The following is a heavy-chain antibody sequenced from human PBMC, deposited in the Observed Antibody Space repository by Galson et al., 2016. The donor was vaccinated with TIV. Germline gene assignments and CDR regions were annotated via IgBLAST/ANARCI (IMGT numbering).Heavy chain of an antibody. CDR1: GYSLTAYN. V-gene: IGHV1-2*02. J-gene: IGHJ5*02. CDR3: AREEDFWISTWFDP. Sequence: SVKVSCKASGYSLTAYNMHWVRQAPGQGLEWMGWINTQSGATDYAQSFQGRVSLTRDTSISTAYMELSGLRSDDTAFYYCAREEDFWISTWFDPWGQGTRVTVSS. D-gene: IGHD3-3*01. CDR2: INTQSGAT.